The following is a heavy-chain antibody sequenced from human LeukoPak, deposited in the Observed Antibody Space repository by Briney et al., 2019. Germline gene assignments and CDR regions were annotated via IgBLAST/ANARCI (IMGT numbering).Heavy chain of an antibody. CDR3: ARLTFGSSYYSDF. J-gene: IGHJ4*02. Sequence: SETLSLTCTVSGGSISSFYWSWIRQPPGKGLEWIGYIYYSGSTNYSPSLKSRVTISADTSKNQFSLKLSSVTAADTAVYYCARLTFGSSYYSDFWGQGTLVTVSS. D-gene: IGHD3-22*01. CDR2: IYYSGST. CDR1: GGSISSFY. V-gene: IGHV4-59*08.